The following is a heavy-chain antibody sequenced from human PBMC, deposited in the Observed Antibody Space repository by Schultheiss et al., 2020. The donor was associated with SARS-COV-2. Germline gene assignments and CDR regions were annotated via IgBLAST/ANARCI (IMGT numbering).Heavy chain of an antibody. CDR1: GYTFTSCG. CDR2: ISAYNGTT. J-gene: IGHJ6*02. D-gene: IGHD1-26*01. Sequence: GESLKISCKASGYTFTSCGFTWVRQAPGQGLEWMGWISAYNGTTNYAQKLQGRVTMTTDTSTSTAYMELRSLRSDDTAVYYCARSSEVWWELLGAGYYCYGMDVWGQGTTVTVSS. CDR3: ARSSEVWWELLGAGYYCYGMDV. V-gene: IGHV1-18*01.